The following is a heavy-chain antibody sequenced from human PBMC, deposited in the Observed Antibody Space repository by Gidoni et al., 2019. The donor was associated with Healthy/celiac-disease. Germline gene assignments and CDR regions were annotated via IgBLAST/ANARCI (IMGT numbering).Heavy chain of an antibody. CDR1: GGSFSGYY. V-gene: IGHV4-34*01. CDR2: INHSGST. Sequence: QVQLQQWGAGLLKPSETLSLTCAVYGGSFSGYYWSWIRKPPGKGLEWIGEINHSGSTNYHPSLKSRVTISVDTSKNQFSLKLSSVTAADTAVYYCARVRSRIAAAGRPFDYWGQGTLVTVSS. D-gene: IGHD6-13*01. CDR3: ARVRSRIAAAGRPFDY. J-gene: IGHJ4*02.